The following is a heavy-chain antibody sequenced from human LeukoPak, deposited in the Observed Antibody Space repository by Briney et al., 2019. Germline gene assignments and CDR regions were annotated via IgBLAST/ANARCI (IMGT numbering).Heavy chain of an antibody. CDR2: IRYDGSNK. CDR1: GFTFSSYG. Sequence: GGSLRLSCAASGFTFSSYGMHWVRQAPGKGLEWVAFIRYDGSNKYYADSVKGRFTISRDNSKNTLYLQMNSPRAEDTAVYYCAKGEGVLRFLEWVFDIWGQGTMVTVSS. D-gene: IGHD3-3*01. V-gene: IGHV3-30*02. J-gene: IGHJ3*02. CDR3: AKGEGVLRFLEWVFDI.